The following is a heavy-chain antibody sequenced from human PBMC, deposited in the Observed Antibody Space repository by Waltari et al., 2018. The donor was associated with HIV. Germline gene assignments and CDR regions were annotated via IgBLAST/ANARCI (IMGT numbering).Heavy chain of an antibody. Sequence: VQLVESGGGSIKTGGSLRLSCTDSGFSVSNHWLDWVRQGPGKGLVLVARLNSDGSSRNYADAVKGRFVISRDNARNTVYLQLNSLRVEDTAMYFCARASHYIEFSTFDGDYYFDVWGRGTRVAVSS. CDR2: LNSDGSSR. CDR3: ARASHYIEFSTFDGDYYFDV. D-gene: IGHD2-15*01. J-gene: IGHJ4*02. CDR1: GFSVSNHW. V-gene: IGHV3-74*01.